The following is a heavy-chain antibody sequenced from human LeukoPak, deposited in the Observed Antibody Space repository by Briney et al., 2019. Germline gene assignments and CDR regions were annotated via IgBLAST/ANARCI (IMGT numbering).Heavy chain of an antibody. CDR1: GGSISTYY. Sequence: SETLSLTCTVSGGSISTYYWSWIRQPPGKGPEWVGYIYRSGSTDYNPSLKSRVTMSVDTSKNQFSLKLSSVTAADTAVYYCARHDDYHGSGSRNMDVWGKGTTVTVSS. D-gene: IGHD3-10*01. V-gene: IGHV4-59*01. J-gene: IGHJ6*03. CDR2: IYRSGST. CDR3: ARHDDYHGSGSRNMDV.